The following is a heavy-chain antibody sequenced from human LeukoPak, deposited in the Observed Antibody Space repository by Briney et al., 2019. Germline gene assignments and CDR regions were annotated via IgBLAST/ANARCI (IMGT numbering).Heavy chain of an antibody. J-gene: IGHJ4*02. V-gene: IGHV4-39*07. CDR1: GGSISSSSYY. D-gene: IGHD3-10*01. CDR3: ARGRPKYYYGSGSYRFDY. CDR2: IYYSGST. Sequence: SETLSLTCTVSGGSISSSSYYWGWIRQPPGKGLEWIGSIYYSGSTYYNPSLKSRVTISVDTSKNQFSLKLSSVTAADTAVYYCARGRPKYYYGSGSYRFDYWGQGTLVTVSS.